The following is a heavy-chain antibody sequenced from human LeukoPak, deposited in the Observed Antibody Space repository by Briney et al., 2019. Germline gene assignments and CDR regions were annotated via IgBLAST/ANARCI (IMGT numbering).Heavy chain of an antibody. Sequence: SETLSLTCIVSGGSISSCYWSWIRQPAGKGLEWMGRIYTSGSTNYNPSLKSRVTMSVDTSKNQFSLKLSSVTAADTAVYYCARGEYYYDSSGYYSYFDYWGQGTLVTVSS. J-gene: IGHJ4*02. CDR3: ARGEYYYDSSGYYSYFDY. CDR2: IYTSGST. D-gene: IGHD3-22*01. CDR1: GGSISSCY. V-gene: IGHV4-4*07.